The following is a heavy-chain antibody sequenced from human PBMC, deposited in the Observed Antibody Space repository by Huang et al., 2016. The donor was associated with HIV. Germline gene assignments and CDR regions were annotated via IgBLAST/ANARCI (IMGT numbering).Heavy chain of an antibody. CDR3: ARLVAVNGYYYMDV. CDR2: IHHSGDT. CDR1: GGSFSDYY. Sequence: QVHLLQWGAGLLKASETLSLTCGVYGGSFSDYYWTWLRQPPGKALEWIGEIHHSGDTNYNPSLKSRVTLSKDTSKNQFSLRLSSVSAADTAVYYCARLVAVNGYYYMDVWGKGTKVTVSS. D-gene: IGHD6-19*01. J-gene: IGHJ6*03. V-gene: IGHV4-34*01.